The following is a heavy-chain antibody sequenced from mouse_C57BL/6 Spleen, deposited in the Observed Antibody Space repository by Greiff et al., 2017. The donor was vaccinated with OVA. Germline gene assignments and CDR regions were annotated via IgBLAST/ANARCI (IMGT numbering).Heavy chain of an antibody. CDR2: IWTGGGT. D-gene: IGHD1-1*01. V-gene: IGHV2-9-1*01. Sequence: VKLVESGPGLVAPSQSLSITCTVSGFSLTSYAISWVRQPPGKGLEWLGVIWTGGGTNYNSALKSRLSISKDNSKSQVFLKMNSLQTDDTARYYCARNDHYGSSYAMDYWGQGTSVTVSS. CDR3: ARNDHYGSSYAMDY. CDR1: GFSLTSYA. J-gene: IGHJ4*01.